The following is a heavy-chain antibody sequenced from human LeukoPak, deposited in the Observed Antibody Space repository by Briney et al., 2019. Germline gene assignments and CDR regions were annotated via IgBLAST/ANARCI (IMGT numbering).Heavy chain of an antibody. CDR3: ARERYYDSSGEKYYFDY. Sequence: ASVTVSCTSSGYTFTVYYMHWVRQAPGQGLEWMGWINPNSGGTNYAQKFQGRVTMTRDTSISTAYMELSRLRSDDTAVYYCARERYYDSSGEKYYFDYWGQGTLVTVSS. CDR1: GYTFTVYY. J-gene: IGHJ4*02. CDR2: INPNSGGT. V-gene: IGHV1-2*02. D-gene: IGHD3-22*01.